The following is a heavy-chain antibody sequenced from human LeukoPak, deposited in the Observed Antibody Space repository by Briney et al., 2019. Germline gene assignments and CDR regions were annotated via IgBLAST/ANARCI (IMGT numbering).Heavy chain of an antibody. Sequence: GRSLRLSCAASGFTLSSYAMHWVRQAPGKGLEWVAVISYDGSNKYYADSVKGRFTISRDNSKNTLYLQMNSLRAEDTAVYYCARGGRGGSGSYLSNYWYFDLWGRGTLVTVSS. V-gene: IGHV3-30*04. J-gene: IGHJ2*01. D-gene: IGHD3-10*01. CDR2: ISYDGSNK. CDR1: GFTLSSYA. CDR3: ARGGRGGSGSYLSNYWYFDL.